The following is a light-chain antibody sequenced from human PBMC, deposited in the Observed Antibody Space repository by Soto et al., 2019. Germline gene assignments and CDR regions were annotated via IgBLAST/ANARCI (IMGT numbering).Light chain of an antibody. Sequence: QSALTQPASVSGSPGQSITISCTGTSSDVGGYNSVSWYQQHPDKAPKLMIYDVSNRPSGVSNRFSGSKSGNTASLTISGLQAEDEADYYCSSYTSSSTEFGGGTKLTVL. J-gene: IGLJ2*01. CDR1: SSDVGGYNS. CDR2: DVS. CDR3: SSYTSSSTE. V-gene: IGLV2-14*01.